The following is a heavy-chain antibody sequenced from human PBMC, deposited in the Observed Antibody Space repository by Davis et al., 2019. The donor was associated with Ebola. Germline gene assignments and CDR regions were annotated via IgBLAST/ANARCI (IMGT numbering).Heavy chain of an antibody. D-gene: IGHD2-2*01. J-gene: IGHJ6*02. CDR3: AKAGGYCSSTSCRIADYYYYGMDV. Sequence: GESLKISCAASGFTFSSYAMSWVRQAPGKGLEWVSAISGSGGSTYYADSVKGRFTISRDNSKNTLYLQMNSLRAEDTAVYYCAKAGGYCSSTSCRIADYYYYGMDVWGQGTTVTVSS. CDR1: GFTFSSYA. V-gene: IGHV3-23*01. CDR2: ISGSGGST.